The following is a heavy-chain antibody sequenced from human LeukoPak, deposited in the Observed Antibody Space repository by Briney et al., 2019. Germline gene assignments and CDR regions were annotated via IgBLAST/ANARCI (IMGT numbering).Heavy chain of an antibody. CDR2: ISGSATSI. Sequence: GGSLRLSCAASGFTFSTYAMNWVRQAPGKGLEWVSSISGSATSIFYADSVKGRFTVSRDNAKNSLYLQMNSLRAEDTAVYYCACRYCTDSNCYSFDYWGQGTLVTVSS. J-gene: IGHJ4*02. CDR1: GFTFSTYA. V-gene: IGHV3-21*01. D-gene: IGHD2-15*01. CDR3: ACRYCTDSNCYSFDY.